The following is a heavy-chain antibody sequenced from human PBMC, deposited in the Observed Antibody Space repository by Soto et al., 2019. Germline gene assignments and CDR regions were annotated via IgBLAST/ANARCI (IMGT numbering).Heavy chain of an antibody. CDR1: GGTLNNYG. Sequence: QVQLVQSGAEVKKPGSSVRVSCKASGGTLNNYGIYWVRQAPGQGVEWMGGTIPALGTTTYAQKFQGRVTINADDSPSTSYMEMSSLGSEDTAIYYCARVGVMVSKFSYYQAMDVWGQGTTVTVSS. CDR2: TIPALGTT. CDR3: ARVGVMVSKFSYYQAMDV. D-gene: IGHD5-18*01. J-gene: IGHJ6*02. V-gene: IGHV1-69*01.